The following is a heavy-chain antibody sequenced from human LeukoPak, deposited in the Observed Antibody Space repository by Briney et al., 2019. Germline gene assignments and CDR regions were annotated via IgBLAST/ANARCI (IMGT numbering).Heavy chain of an antibody. CDR2: ISSSSSYI. D-gene: IGHD3-22*01. CDR1: GFTFSSYS. J-gene: IGHJ3*02. CDR3: ARVYLYDSSMDAFDI. V-gene: IGHV3-21*01. Sequence: GGSLRLSCAASGFTFSSYSMKCDRPAPGKGMEWVSSISSSSSYISYADSVKGRFTISRDNAKNSLYLQMNSLRAEDTAVYYCARVYLYDSSMDAFDIWGQGTMVTVSS.